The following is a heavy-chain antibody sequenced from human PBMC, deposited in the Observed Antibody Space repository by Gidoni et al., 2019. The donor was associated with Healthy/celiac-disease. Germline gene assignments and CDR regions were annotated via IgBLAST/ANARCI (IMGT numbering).Heavy chain of an antibody. J-gene: IGHJ4*02. Sequence: EVQLVESGGGLVKPGGSLRISCAASGFTFSSYSMNWVRQAPGKGLEWVSSISSSSSYIYYADSVKGRFTISRDNAKNSLYLQMNSLRAEDTAVYYCARDGGDCYSDYWGQGTLVTVSS. D-gene: IGHD2-21*01. CDR2: ISSSSSYI. V-gene: IGHV3-21*01. CDR1: GFTFSSYS. CDR3: ARDGGDCYSDY.